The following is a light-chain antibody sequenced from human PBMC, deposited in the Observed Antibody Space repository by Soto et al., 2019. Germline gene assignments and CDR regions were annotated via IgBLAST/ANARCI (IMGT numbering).Light chain of an antibody. CDR1: SSDVGGYNY. Sequence: QSVLTQPPSASGSPGQSVTISCTGTSSDVGGYNYVSWYQHLPGTAPKLLIYRNNQRPSGVPDRFSASKSGTSASLAISGLRSEDDADYYCAAWDDSLVVFGGGTKLTVL. V-gene: IGLV1-47*01. CDR3: AAWDDSLVV. J-gene: IGLJ2*01. CDR2: RNN.